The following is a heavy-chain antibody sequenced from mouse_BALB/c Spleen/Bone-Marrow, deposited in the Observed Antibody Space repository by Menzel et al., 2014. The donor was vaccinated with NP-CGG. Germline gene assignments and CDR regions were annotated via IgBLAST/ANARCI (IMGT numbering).Heavy chain of an antibody. CDR2: IWAGGST. CDR3: ARDYYGSSYFDY. Sequence: QVQLQQPGPGLVAPSQSLSITCTVSGFSLTSYGVHWVRQPPGKGLEWLGVIWAGGSTNYNSALMSRLSISEDNSKSQVFLKMNSLQTDDTAMYYCARDYYGSSYFDYWGQGTTLTVSS. CDR1: GFSLTSYG. V-gene: IGHV2-9*02. D-gene: IGHD1-1*01. J-gene: IGHJ2*01.